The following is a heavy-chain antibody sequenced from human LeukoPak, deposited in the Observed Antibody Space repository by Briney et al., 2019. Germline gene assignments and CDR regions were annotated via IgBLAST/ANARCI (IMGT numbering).Heavy chain of an antibody. CDR3: SRDLGSSAWFYH. CDR2: IYYSGST. D-gene: IGHD6-19*01. V-gene: IGHV4-39*07. CDR1: GGSISSSSYY. Sequence: SETLSLTCTVSGGSISSSSYYWGWIRQPPGKGLEWIGSIYYSGSTYYNPSLKSRVTISENTSKNSLSLRLSSVTAEDTAVYYCSRDLGSSAWFYHWGQGTLVTVSS. J-gene: IGHJ4*02.